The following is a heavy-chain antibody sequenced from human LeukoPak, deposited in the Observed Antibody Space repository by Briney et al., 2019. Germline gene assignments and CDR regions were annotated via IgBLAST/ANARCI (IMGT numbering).Heavy chain of an antibody. CDR2: IKQDGSDK. CDR1: GFSFSNYA. CDR3: ARLIEVAGTDTFDI. V-gene: IGHV3-7*03. D-gene: IGHD6-19*01. Sequence: PGGSLRLSCVSSGFSFSNYAMSWVRQAPGKGLEWVANIKQDGSDKYYVDSVKGRFTISRDNAKNSLYLQMNSLRAEDTAVYYCARLIEVAGTDTFDIWGQGTVVTVSS. J-gene: IGHJ3*02.